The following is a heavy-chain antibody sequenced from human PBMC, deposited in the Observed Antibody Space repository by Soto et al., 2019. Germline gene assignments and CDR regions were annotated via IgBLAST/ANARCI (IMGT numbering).Heavy chain of an antibody. CDR1: GFAFTSYS. Sequence: QPGGSLRLSCVDSGFAFTSYSMAWVRQAPGKGQEWVANINQDGSERNYVDSVKGRFTISRENAKISLYLQMNSLRADDTALYYCVRVSWRETYGMDVWGQGTTVTVSS. J-gene: IGHJ6*02. CDR2: INQDGSER. CDR3: VRVSWRETYGMDV. V-gene: IGHV3-7*03.